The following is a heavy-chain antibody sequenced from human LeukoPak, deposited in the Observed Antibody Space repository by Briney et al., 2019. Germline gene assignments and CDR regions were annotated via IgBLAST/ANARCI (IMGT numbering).Heavy chain of an antibody. V-gene: IGHV5-51*01. CDR3: ARLGTPYYYYYMDV. Sequence: GESLKISRQGSGYTFSNYWIAWVRHMPGNGLEWMGIIYPGDSDTKYSPSFQGQVSISADKSFNTAYLQWRSVEASDTAIYYCARLGTPYYYYYMDVWGRGTTVTVSS. CDR2: IYPGDSDT. CDR1: GYTFSNYW. D-gene: IGHD1-1*01. J-gene: IGHJ6*03.